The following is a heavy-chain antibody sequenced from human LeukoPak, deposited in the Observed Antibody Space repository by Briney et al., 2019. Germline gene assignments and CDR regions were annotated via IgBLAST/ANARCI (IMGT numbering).Heavy chain of an antibody. CDR1: GSSISSDYY. D-gene: IGHD3-22*01. J-gene: IGHJ1*01. V-gene: IGHV4-38-2*02. CDR2: IKHRGRS. Sequence: SETLSLTCSVSGSSISSDYYWGWVRQPPGKGQEWIGSIKHRGRSYYNPSLKSRVTISVDTSKNQFSLKLSSVTAADTAVYYCARGRTYYDSSGYLEYFQHWGQGTLVTVSS. CDR3: ARGRTYYDSSGYLEYFQH.